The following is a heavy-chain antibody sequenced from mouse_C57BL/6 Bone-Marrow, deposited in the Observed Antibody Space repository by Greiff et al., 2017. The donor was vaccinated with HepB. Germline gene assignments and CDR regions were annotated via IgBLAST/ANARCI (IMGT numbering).Heavy chain of an antibody. Sequence: QVQLQQPGAELVKPGASVKVSCKASGYTFTSYWMHWVKQRPGQGLEWIGRIHPSDSDTNYNQKFKGKATLTVDKSSSTAYMQLSSLTSEDTAVYYGAKEFWDYYYGSSLDYWGQGTTLTVSS. V-gene: IGHV1-74*01. D-gene: IGHD1-1*01. CDR1: GYTFTSYW. CDR3: AKEFWDYYYGSSLDY. CDR2: IHPSDSDT. J-gene: IGHJ2*01.